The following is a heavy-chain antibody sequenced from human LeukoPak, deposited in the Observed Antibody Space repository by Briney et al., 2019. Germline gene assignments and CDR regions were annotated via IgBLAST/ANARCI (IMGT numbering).Heavy chain of an antibody. J-gene: IGHJ6*02. V-gene: IGHV4-30-2*01. Sequence: SETLSLTCAVSGGSISSGGYSWSWIRQPPGKGLEWIGYIYHSGSTYYNPSLKSRVTISVDRSKNQFSLKLSSVTAADTAVYYCARALDYYDSSGYYYLHYYGMDVWGQGTTVTVSS. CDR3: ARALDYYDSSGYYYLHYYGMDV. CDR2: IYHSGST. CDR1: GGSISSGGYS. D-gene: IGHD3-22*01.